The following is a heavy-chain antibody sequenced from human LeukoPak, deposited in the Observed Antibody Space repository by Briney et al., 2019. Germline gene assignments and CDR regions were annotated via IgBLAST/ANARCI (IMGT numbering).Heavy chain of an antibody. J-gene: IGHJ4*02. V-gene: IGHV3-49*03. D-gene: IGHD6-19*01. CDR1: GFTFGDYL. CDR3: SRGSGWLSVY. CDR2: ISGGTT. Sequence: GRSLRLSCTASGFTFGDYLMSWFRQAPGKGLEWIGFISGGTTEYAASVKGRFSISRDDSTSIAYLQMNSLTTEDTAVYYCSRGSGWLSVYWGQGTLVTVSS.